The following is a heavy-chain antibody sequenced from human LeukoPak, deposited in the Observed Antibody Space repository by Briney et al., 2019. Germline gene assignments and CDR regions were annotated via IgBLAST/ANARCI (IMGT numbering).Heavy chain of an antibody. D-gene: IGHD3-16*01. J-gene: IGHJ4*02. CDR3: VENAGVMLLGPLDY. Sequence: GGSLRLSCAASGFTFSTSAMHWVRQAPGKGLAWVSLIHFDGNVKNYADSVKGRFIIFRDNSKNTLYMQMNSLRPEDTAVYFCVENAGVMLLGPLDYWGLGTLVTVSS. V-gene: IGHV3-30*02. CDR2: IHFDGNVK. CDR1: GFTFSTSA.